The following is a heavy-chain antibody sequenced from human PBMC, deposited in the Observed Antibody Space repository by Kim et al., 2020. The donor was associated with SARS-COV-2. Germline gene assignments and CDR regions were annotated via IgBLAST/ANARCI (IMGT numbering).Heavy chain of an antibody. CDR2: IIPIFGTA. CDR3: ARGYTMIVVVDYYYYGMDV. D-gene: IGHD3-22*01. Sequence: SVKVSCKASGGTFSSYAISWVRQAPGQGLEWMGGIIPIFGTANYAQKFQGRVTITADESTSTAYMELSSLRSEDTAVYYCARGYTMIVVVDYYYYGMDVWGQGTTVTVSS. CDR1: GGTFSSYA. V-gene: IGHV1-69*13. J-gene: IGHJ6*02.